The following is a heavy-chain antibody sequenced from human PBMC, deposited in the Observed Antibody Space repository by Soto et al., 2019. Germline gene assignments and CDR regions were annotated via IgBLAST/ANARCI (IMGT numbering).Heavy chain of an antibody. CDR3: ARESEDLTSNFDY. V-gene: IGHV3-21*06. Sequence: GGSLRLSCAASGFTFTRYSMNWVRQAPGKGLEWVSSISSTTNYIYYGDSMKGRFTISRDNAKNSLYLEMNSLRAEDTAVYYCARESEDLTSNFDYWAREPWSPSPQ. CDR2: ISSTTNYI. J-gene: IGHJ4*02. CDR1: GFTFTRYS.